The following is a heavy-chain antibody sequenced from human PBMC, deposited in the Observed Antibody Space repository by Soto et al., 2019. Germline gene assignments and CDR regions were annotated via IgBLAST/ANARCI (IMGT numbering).Heavy chain of an antibody. J-gene: IGHJ4*02. CDR3: VHSSFYYGSSGYSYDC. CDR2: LYWDDDD. V-gene: IGHV2-5*02. Sequence: QITLKESGPTVVKPTETLTLTCTISGRSISTSGMGAGWIRQPPGKALEWLALLYWDDDDRYSTSLRSRLTITKDTSKNQVVLTLTDMDPVDTATYYCVHSSFYYGSSGYSYDCWGQGTLVTVSS. CDR1: GRSISTSGMG. D-gene: IGHD3-22*01.